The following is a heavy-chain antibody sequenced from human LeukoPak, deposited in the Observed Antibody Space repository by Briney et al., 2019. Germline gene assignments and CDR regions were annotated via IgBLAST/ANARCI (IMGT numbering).Heavy chain of an antibody. D-gene: IGHD3-3*01. CDR2: ISGSGGST. Sequence: GGSLRLSCAASGFTFSSYWMSWVRQAPGKGLEWVSAISGSGGSTYYADSVKGRFTISRDNSKNTLYLQMNSLRAEDTAVYYCAKSPNERFLEWFDYWGQGTLVTVSS. V-gene: IGHV3-23*01. J-gene: IGHJ4*02. CDR1: GFTFSSYW. CDR3: AKSPNERFLEWFDY.